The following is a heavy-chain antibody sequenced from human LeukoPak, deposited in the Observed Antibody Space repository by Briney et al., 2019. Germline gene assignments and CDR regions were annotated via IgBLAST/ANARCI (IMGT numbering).Heavy chain of an antibody. V-gene: IGHV1-2*02. Sequence: ASVKVSCKASGYTFTGYYMHWVRQAPGQGLEWMGWTNPNSGGTNYAQKFQGRVTMTRDTSISTAYMELSRLRSDDTAVYYCAREHGNGYYFDAFDIWGQGTMVTVSS. CDR2: TNPNSGGT. D-gene: IGHD3-22*01. CDR1: GYTFTGYY. J-gene: IGHJ3*02. CDR3: AREHGNGYYFDAFDI.